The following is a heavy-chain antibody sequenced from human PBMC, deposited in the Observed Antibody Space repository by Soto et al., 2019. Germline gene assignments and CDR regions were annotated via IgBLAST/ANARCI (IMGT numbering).Heavy chain of an antibody. CDR1: GYSFTSYW. CDR3: ARKSSGGIYGMDV. Sequence: GESLKISCKGSGYSFTSYWISWVRQMPGKGLEWMGRIDPSDSYTNYSPSFQGHVTISADKSISTAYLQWRSLKASNPAIYYCARKSSGGIYGMDVWGQGTTVTVSS. CDR2: IDPSDSYT. J-gene: IGHJ6*02. V-gene: IGHV5-10-1*01. D-gene: IGHD2-15*01.